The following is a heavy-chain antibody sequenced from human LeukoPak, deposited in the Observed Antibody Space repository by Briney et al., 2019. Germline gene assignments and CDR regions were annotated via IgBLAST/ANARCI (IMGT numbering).Heavy chain of an antibody. CDR2: IIPIFGTA. J-gene: IGHJ4*02. CDR1: GGTFISYA. Sequence: ASVEVSCKASGGTFISYAISWVRQAPGQGLEWMGGIIPIFGTANYAQKFQGRVTITADESTSTAYMELSSLRSEDTAVYYCARHDYGDYYFDYWGQGTLVTVSS. D-gene: IGHD4-17*01. V-gene: IGHV1-69*13. CDR3: ARHDYGDYYFDY.